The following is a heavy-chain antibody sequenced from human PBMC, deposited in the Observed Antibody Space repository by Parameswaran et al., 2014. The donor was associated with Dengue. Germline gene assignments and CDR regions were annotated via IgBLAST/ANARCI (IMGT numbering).Heavy chain of an antibody. J-gene: IGHJ4*02. D-gene: IGHD7-27*01. V-gene: IGHV3-30*18. Sequence: WIRQPPGKGLEWVAVISYDGSNKYYADSVKGRFTISRDNSKNTLYLQMNSLRAEDTAVYYCAKDADTGADYWGQGTLVTVSS. CDR3: AKDADTGADY. CDR2: ISYDGSNK.